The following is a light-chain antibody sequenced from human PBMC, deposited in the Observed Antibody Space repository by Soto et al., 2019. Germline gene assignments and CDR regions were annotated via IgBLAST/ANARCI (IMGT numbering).Light chain of an antibody. CDR3: QQYSSSPPEFT. CDR2: GAS. V-gene: IGKV3-20*01. J-gene: IGKJ3*01. Sequence: EIVLTQSPGTLSVSPGERVTLSCRASQSISSSNLAWYQQRPGQAPRLLIFGASHRATGIPDRFSGSGSGTDFTLTISRLEPEDFAVYYCQQYSSSPPEFTFGPGTKVDSK. CDR1: QSISSSN.